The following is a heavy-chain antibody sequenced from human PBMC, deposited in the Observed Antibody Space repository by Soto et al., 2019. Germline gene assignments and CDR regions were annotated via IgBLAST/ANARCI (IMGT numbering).Heavy chain of an antibody. J-gene: IGHJ4*02. V-gene: IGHV3-53*01. Sequence: GGSLRLSCAASGFTVSSTYMSWVRQAPGKGLEWISIIYSGGSTFYADSVKGRFTISRDNSKNTLYLQMNSLRAEDTAVYYCARDRVDILTSYYFDYWGQGTLVTVSS. CDR2: IYSGGST. CDR1: GFTVSSTY. D-gene: IGHD3-9*01. CDR3: ARDRVDILTSYYFDY.